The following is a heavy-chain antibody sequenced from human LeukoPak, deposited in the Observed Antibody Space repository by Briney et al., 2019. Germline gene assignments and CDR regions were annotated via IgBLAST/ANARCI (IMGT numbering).Heavy chain of an antibody. J-gene: IGHJ5*02. V-gene: IGHV4-38-2*02. CDR3: ARIYDFWSSYQYFDP. CDR1: GYSISSGYY. Sequence: PSETLSLTCTVSGYSISSGYYWGWIRQPPGKGLEWIGSIYHSGSTYYNPSLKSRVTISVDTSKNQFSLKLSSVTAADTAVYYCARIYDFWSSYQYFDPWGQGTLVTVSS. D-gene: IGHD3-3*01. CDR2: IYHSGST.